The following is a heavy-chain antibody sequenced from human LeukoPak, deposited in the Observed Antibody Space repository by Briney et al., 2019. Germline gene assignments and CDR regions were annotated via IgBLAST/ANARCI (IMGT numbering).Heavy chain of an antibody. CDR3: ANAYYDFGYGMDV. D-gene: IGHD3-3*01. Sequence: GGSLRLSCAASGFTFSSYGMHWVRQAPGKGLEWVAVISYDGSNKYYADSVKGRFTISRDSSKNTLYLQMNSLRAEDTAVYYCANAYYDFGYGMDVWGQGTTVTVSS. V-gene: IGHV3-30*18. J-gene: IGHJ6*02. CDR2: ISYDGSNK. CDR1: GFTFSSYG.